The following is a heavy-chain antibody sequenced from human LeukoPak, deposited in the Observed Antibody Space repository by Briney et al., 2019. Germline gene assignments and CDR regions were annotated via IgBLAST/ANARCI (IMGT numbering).Heavy chain of an antibody. CDR1: GFTFSNYE. V-gene: IGHV3-48*03. D-gene: IGHD1-26*01. CDR2: ISRGGRTV. CDR3: AREGATTAFDY. J-gene: IGHJ4*02. Sequence: GGSLRLSCAASGFTFSNYEMNWVRQAPGKGLDWVAYISRGGRTVDYADSVKGRFTISRDIFKNTVYLQMNSLRAEDTAVYYCAREGATTAFDYWGQGTLITVSS.